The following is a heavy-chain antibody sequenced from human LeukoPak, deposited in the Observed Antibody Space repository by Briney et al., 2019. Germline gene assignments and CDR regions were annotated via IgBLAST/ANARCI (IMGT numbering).Heavy chain of an antibody. CDR2: IKEDGSKK. CDR3: ATPLDYRDSSGFHQGGD. J-gene: IGHJ4*02. D-gene: IGHD3-22*01. Sequence: GGSLRLSCAASGFTFSGHWMTWVRQAPGKGLEWVANIKEDGSKKNYVDSVKGRFTISRDNAKNSLYLQMTSLRAEDTAMYYCATPLDYRDSSGFHQGGDWGRGTLVTVSS. V-gene: IGHV3-7*03. CDR1: GFTFSGHW.